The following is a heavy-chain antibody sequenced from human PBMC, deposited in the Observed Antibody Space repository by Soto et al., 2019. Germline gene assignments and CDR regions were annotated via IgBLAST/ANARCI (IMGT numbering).Heavy chain of an antibody. CDR3: ARDISDRFWRGGIDS. CDR2: INPAGGST. D-gene: IGHD3-10*01. J-gene: IGHJ4*02. CDR1: GYTFTNYY. Sequence: QVQLVQSGAEVKKPGASVKVSCKASGYTFTNYYMHWVRQAPGQGLEWMGIINPAGGSTSYTQRFQGRVTMXXDXSXXTVYMELSSLRSEDTAVYYCARDISDRFWRGGIDSWGQGTLVTVSS. V-gene: IGHV1-46*03.